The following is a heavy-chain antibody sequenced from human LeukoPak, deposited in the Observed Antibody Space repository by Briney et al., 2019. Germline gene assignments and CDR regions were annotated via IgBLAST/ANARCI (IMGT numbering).Heavy chain of an antibody. Sequence: SVKVSCKASGFTFTSSAMQWVRHARGQRLEWVGWIVVCSGNTNYAQKFQERVTIHRDMSTSTAYMELSRLRSEETAVYYCAAVAEWEPFSDAFDIWGQGTMVTVSS. D-gene: IGHD1-26*01. J-gene: IGHJ3*02. CDR1: GFTFTSSA. V-gene: IGHV1-58*02. CDR3: AAVAEWEPFSDAFDI. CDR2: IVVCSGNT.